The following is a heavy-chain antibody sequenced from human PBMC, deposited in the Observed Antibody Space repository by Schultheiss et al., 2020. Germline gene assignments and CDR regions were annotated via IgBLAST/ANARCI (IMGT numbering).Heavy chain of an antibody. V-gene: IGHV4-59*12. CDR1: GGSISSYY. Sequence: SQTLSLTCTVSGGSISSYYWSWIRQPPGKGLEWIGEIYHSGSTNYNPSLKSRVTISVDKSKNQFSLKLSSVTAADTAVYYCARVMAVMGYYDSSGPADYWGQGTLVTVSS. CDR3: ARVMAVMGYYDSSGPADY. CDR2: IYHSGST. D-gene: IGHD3-22*01. J-gene: IGHJ4*02.